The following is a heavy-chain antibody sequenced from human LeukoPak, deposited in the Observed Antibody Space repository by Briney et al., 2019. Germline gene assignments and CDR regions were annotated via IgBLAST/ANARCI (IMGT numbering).Heavy chain of an antibody. D-gene: IGHD3-22*01. CDR2: ISRDNGNT. V-gene: IGHV1-18*01. CDR3: ARIISSGYNYGMDV. J-gene: IGHJ6*02. CDR1: GYTLTSFG. Sequence: ASVKVSCKAFGYTLTSFGISWVRQAPGQGPEWMGWISRDNGNTNYAQNLKGRVTMTTETSTGTAYMELRSLRSDDTAVYYCARIISSGYNYGMDVWGQGTTVTVSS.